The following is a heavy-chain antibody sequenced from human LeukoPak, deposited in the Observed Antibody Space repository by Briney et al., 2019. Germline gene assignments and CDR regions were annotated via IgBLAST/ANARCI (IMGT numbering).Heavy chain of an antibody. CDR3: AREPLRKPFDY. Sequence: SVKVSCKASGGTFSSYAISWVRQAPGQGLEWMGRIIPILGIANYAQKFQGRVTITADKSTSTAYMELSSLRSEDTAVYYCAREPLRKPFDYWSQGTLVTVSS. J-gene: IGHJ4*02. CDR1: GGTFSSYA. V-gene: IGHV1-69*04. CDR2: IIPILGIA.